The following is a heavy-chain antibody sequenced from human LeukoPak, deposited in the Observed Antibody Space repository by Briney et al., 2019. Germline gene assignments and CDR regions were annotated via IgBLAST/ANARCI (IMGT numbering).Heavy chain of an antibody. D-gene: IGHD3-16*01. CDR1: GFSLRTTGVG. CDR2: IYWNDDK. CDR3: AHINAWGSYSLFDY. J-gene: IGHJ4*02. V-gene: IGHV2-5*01. Sequence: SGPTLAHPTPPLTLTCSFSGFSLRTTGVGVGWIRQPPAKALEWLALIYWNDDKRYIPSLKSRLTITRDTSRNRVGLTMTNMDPVDAGTYYCAHINAWGSYSLFDYWGQGTLVTVSS.